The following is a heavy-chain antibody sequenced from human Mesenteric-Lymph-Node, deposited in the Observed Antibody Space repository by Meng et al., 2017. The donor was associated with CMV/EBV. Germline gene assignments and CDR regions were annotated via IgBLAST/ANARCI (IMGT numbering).Heavy chain of an antibody. D-gene: IGHD3-16*01. Sequence: CAISGDSVSSNIVAWNWIRQSPSRGLEWLGRTFYRSKWYNDYAVSVKSRITINPDTSKNQFSLQLNSVTPEDTAVYYCARDRYYFDFWGQGTLVTVSS. CDR1: GDSVSSNIVA. J-gene: IGHJ4*02. V-gene: IGHV6-1*01. CDR3: ARDRYYFDF. CDR2: TFYRSKWYN.